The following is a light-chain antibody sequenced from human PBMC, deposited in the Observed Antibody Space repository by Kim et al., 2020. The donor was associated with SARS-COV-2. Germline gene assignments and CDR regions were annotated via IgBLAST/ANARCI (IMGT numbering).Light chain of an antibody. CDR1: SLRSYY. V-gene: IGLV3-19*01. CDR2: GKN. CDR3: NSRDSSGNPRWV. J-gene: IGLJ3*02. Sequence: SSELTQDPAVSVALGQTVRITYQGDSLRSYYASWYQQKPGQAPVLVIYGKNNRPSGIPDRFSGSSSGNTASLTITGAQAEDEADYYCNSRDSSGNPRWVF.